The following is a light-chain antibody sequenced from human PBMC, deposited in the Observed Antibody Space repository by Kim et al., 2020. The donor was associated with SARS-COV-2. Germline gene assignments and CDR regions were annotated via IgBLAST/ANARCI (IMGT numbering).Light chain of an antibody. V-gene: IGLV3-21*04. J-gene: IGLJ2*01. Sequence: PGKTAMITCGGNNIGSKSVHWYQQKPGQAPVLVIYYDSDRPSGIPERFSGSNSGNTATLTISRVEAGDEADYYCQVWDSSSDHVIFGGGTQLTVL. CDR3: QVWDSSSDHVI. CDR2: YDS. CDR1: NIGSKS.